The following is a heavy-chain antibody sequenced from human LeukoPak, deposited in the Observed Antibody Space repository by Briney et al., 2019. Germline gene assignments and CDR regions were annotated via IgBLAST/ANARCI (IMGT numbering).Heavy chain of an antibody. CDR2: IYYSGST. V-gene: IGHV4-39*01. CDR3: ARHSGPYGSSWFDY. D-gene: IGHD6-13*01. CDR1: GGSISSSSYY. J-gene: IGHJ4*02. Sequence: SETLSLTCTVSGGSISSSSYYWGWIRQPPGKGLGWIGGIYYSGSTYYNPSLKSRVTISVDTSKNQFSLKRSSVTAADTAVYYCARHSGPYGSSWFDYWGQGTLVTVSS.